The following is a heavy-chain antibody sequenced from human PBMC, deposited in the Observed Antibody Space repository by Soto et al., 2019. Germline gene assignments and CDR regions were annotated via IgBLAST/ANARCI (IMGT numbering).Heavy chain of an antibody. CDR1: GGSISSSSYY. CDR3: ARRVRDGYNYWAFDI. J-gene: IGHJ3*02. D-gene: IGHD5-12*01. V-gene: IGHV4-39*01. Sequence: SETLSLTCTVSGGSISSSSYYWGWIRQPPGKGLEWIGSIYYSGSTYYNPSLKSRVTISVDTSKNQFSLKLSSVTAADTAVYYCARRVRDGYNYWAFDIWGQGTMVTVSS. CDR2: IYYSGST.